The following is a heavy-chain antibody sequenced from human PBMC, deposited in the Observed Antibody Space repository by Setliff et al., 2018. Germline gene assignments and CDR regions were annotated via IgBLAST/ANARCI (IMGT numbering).Heavy chain of an antibody. CDR1: GFTFSGSA. D-gene: IGHD4-17*01. CDR2: IRSKADSYAT. Sequence: PWGSLRLSCAASGFTFSGSAVYWVRQASGRGLEWVGRIRSKADSYATAYAASVKARFTISRDDSKNTAYLQVNSLKTEDTAVYYCAITMTTGVDFFDYWGQGTLVTVSS. J-gene: IGHJ4*02. CDR3: AITMTTGVDFFDY. V-gene: IGHV3-73*01.